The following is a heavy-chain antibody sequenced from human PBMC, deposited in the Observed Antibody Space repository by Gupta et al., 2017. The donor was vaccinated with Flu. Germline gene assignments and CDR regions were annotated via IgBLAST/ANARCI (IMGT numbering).Heavy chain of an antibody. CDR1: GFTFSSHA. V-gene: IGHV3-23*01. CDR3: AKEDYDYVWGSYRLYYFDY. CDR2: ISGSGGST. Sequence: EVQLLESGGGLVQPGGSLRLSCSASGFTFSSHAMSWVRQAPGKGLEWVSAISGSGGSTYYADSVKGRFTISRDNSKNTLYLQMNSLRAEDTAVYYCAKEDYDYVWGSYRLYYFDYWGQGTLCHRLL. J-gene: IGHJ4*02. D-gene: IGHD3-16*02.